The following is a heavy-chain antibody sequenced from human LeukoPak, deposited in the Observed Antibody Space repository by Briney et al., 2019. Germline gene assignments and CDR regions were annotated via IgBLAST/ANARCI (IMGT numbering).Heavy chain of an antibody. D-gene: IGHD6-13*01. Sequence: PSETLSLTRTVSGGSISSGSYYWSWIRQPAGKGLEWIGRIYTSGSTNYNPSLKSRVTISVDTSKNQFSLKLSSVTAADTAVYYCARGPHSSSWYADAFDIWGQGTMVTVSS. J-gene: IGHJ3*02. CDR3: ARGPHSSSWYADAFDI. V-gene: IGHV4-61*02. CDR1: GGSISSGSYY. CDR2: IYTSGST.